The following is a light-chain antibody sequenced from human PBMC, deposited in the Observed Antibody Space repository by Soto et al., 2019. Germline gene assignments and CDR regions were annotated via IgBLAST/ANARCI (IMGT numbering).Light chain of an antibody. CDR3: QQYNNWPWT. CDR2: GAS. V-gene: IGKV3-15*01. CDR1: QSVSSN. Sequence: EIVKTQSPATLTVSPGERATLSCRASQSVSSNLAWYQQKPGQAPRLLIYGASTRATGIPARFSGSGSATEFTLTISSLQSEDFAVYYCQQYNNWPWTFGQGTKVDI. J-gene: IGKJ1*01.